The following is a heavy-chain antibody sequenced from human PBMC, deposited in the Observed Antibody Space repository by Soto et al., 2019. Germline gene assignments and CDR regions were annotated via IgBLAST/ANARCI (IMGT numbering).Heavy chain of an antibody. J-gene: IGHJ5*02. D-gene: IGHD2-2*01. CDR3: AKYPVVCSSTSCPNWFDT. CDR2: ISGSGGST. CDR1: GFTFSSYA. Sequence: HPGGSLRLSCAASGFTFSSYAMSWVRQAPGKGLEWVSAISGSGGSTYYADSVKGRFTISRDNSKNTLYLQMNSLRAEDTAVYYCAKYPVVCSSTSCPNWFDTWGQGTLVTVSS. V-gene: IGHV3-23*01.